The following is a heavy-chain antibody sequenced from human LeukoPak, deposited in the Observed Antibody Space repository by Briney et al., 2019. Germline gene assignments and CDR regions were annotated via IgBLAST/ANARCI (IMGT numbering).Heavy chain of an antibody. CDR1: GSTFTSYG. V-gene: IGHV1-18*01. CDR2: INTYNGNT. J-gene: IGHJ5*02. CDR3: AREAVPHNWCDP. D-gene: IGHD2-2*01. Sequence: ASVKFSSKASGSTFTSYGVSWGRRAPGQGLEWMGWINTYNGNTNYAQKLQGRVTTTTDTSTSTAYMELRSLTSDATAVYYCAREAVPHNWCDPWGQGTLVTVSS.